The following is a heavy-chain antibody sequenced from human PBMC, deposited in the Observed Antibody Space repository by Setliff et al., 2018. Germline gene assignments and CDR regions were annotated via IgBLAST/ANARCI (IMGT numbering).Heavy chain of an antibody. CDR3: ARVESMVRGKNILRHFDY. Sequence: GASVKVSCKASGYTLSNSILSWVRQAPGQGLQWMGWINPNIGDTNYAPKFQGRVTMTRDTSIKTAYLEVNGLTSDDTAIYYCARVESMVRGKNILRHFDYWGQGTQVTVSS. CDR2: INPNIGDT. D-gene: IGHD3-10*01. CDR1: GYTLSNSI. J-gene: IGHJ4*02. V-gene: IGHV1-2*02.